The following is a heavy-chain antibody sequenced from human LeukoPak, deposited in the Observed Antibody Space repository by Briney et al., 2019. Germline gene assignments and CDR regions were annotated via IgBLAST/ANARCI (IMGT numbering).Heavy chain of an antibody. D-gene: IGHD3-22*01. CDR1: GGTFSSYA. CDR3: ARYYYDSSGYYPNLDYFDY. Sequence: GSSVKVSCKASGGTFSSYAISWVRQAPGQGLEWMGGIIPIFGTANYAQKFQGRVTITADESTSTAYMELSSLRSEDTAVYYCARYYYDSSGYYPNLDYFDYWGQGTLVTVSS. V-gene: IGHV1-69*01. J-gene: IGHJ4*02. CDR2: IIPIFGTA.